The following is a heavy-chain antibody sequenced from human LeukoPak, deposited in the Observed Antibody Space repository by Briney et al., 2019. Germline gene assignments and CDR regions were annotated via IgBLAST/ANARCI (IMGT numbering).Heavy chain of an antibody. D-gene: IGHD5-18*01. Sequence: SGGSLRLSCAASGFTFSNAWMNWIRQPPGKGLEWIGEINHSGSTNYNPSLKSRVTISVDTSKNQFSLKLSSVTAADTAVYYCARRLDTAIKRLDYWGQGTLVTVSS. J-gene: IGHJ4*02. CDR3: ARRLDTAIKRLDY. CDR1: GFTFSNAW. CDR2: INHSGST. V-gene: IGHV4-34*01.